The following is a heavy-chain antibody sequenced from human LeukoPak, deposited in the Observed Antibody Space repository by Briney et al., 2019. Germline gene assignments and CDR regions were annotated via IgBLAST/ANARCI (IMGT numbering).Heavy chain of an antibody. Sequence: GTSLRLSCTASGSTFSSSGMHWVRQAPGKGLEWVSSISSSGSSTYYADSVKGRFTISRDNSKNTLFLQMNSLRAEDTAVYYCATQRSGWHYFDYWGQGTLVTVSS. CDR2: ISSSGSST. CDR1: GSTFSSSG. D-gene: IGHD6-19*01. V-gene: IGHV3-23*01. J-gene: IGHJ4*02. CDR3: ATQRSGWHYFDY.